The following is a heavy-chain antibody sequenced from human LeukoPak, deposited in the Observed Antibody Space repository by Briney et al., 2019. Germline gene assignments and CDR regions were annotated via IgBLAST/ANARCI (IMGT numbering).Heavy chain of an antibody. Sequence: PGGSLRLSCAASGFTFSSYWMSWVRQAPGKGLEWVANIKQDGSEKYYVDSVKGRFTISRDNAKNSLYLQMNSLRAEDTAVYYCARVGSGWRHLVRDDYFDYWSQGTLVTVSP. V-gene: IGHV3-7*01. CDR2: IKQDGSEK. J-gene: IGHJ4*02. CDR1: GFTFSSYW. CDR3: ARVGSGWRHLVRDDYFDY. D-gene: IGHD3-10*01.